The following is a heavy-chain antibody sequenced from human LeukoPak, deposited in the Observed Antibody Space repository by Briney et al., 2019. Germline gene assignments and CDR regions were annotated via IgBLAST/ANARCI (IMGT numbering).Heavy chain of an antibody. D-gene: IGHD5-18*01. J-gene: IGHJ4*02. V-gene: IGHV3-13*04. CDR2: IGTAGDT. Sequence: GSLRLSCAASGCTFSSYDMHWVRQATGKGLEWVSPIGTAGDTYYPGSVKGRFTISRENAKNSLYLQMNSLRAGDTAVDYCARSRRGDSYGWGQPGAYYFDYWGQGTLVTVSS. CDR3: ARSRRGDSYGWGQPGAYYFDY. CDR1: GCTFSSYD.